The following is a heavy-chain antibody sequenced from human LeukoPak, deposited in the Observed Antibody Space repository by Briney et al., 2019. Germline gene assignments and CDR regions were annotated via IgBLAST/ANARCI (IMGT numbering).Heavy chain of an antibody. CDR2: IYYSGST. J-gene: IGHJ4*02. V-gene: IGHV4-59*01. Sequence: PSETLSLTCTVSGGFISSYYWSWIRQPPGKGLEWIGYIYYSGSTNYNPSLKSRVTISVDTSKNQFSLKLSSVTAADTAVYYCARVGGGSYHFDYWGQGTLVTVSS. CDR1: GGFISSYY. D-gene: IGHD1-26*01. CDR3: ARVGGGSYHFDY.